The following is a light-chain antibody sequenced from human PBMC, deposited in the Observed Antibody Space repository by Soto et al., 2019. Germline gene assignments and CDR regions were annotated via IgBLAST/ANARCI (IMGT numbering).Light chain of an antibody. V-gene: IGKV3-11*01. Sequence: GEKATLACRASQCVSSYLAWYQQTPGQAPRFLIYDASNRATGIPARFSGILSGTHYTPTIIGLGPQDFSLNDCQHYRNWTKFGQGTRLEIK. J-gene: IGKJ5*01. CDR1: QCVSSY. CDR2: DAS. CDR3: QHYRNWTK.